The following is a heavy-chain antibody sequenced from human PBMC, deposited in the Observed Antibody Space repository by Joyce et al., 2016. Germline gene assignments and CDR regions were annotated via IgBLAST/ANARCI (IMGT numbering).Heavy chain of an antibody. V-gene: IGHV3-48*03. Sequence: EVQLVESGGGLVQPGGSLRLSCAASGIIFSNKEMNWVGQGPGKGLDGASSMNRDDSRIHSANSVRGRFTISRDKAKNALYLEMNSLRVEGTAIYYCTTPSCANWGQGGLVTVSS. CDR1: GIIFSNKE. D-gene: IGHD2-2*01. CDR2: MNRDDSRI. CDR3: TTPSCAN. J-gene: IGHJ4*02.